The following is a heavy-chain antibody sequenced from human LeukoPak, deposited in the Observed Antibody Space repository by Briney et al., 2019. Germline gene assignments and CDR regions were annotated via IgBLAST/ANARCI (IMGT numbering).Heavy chain of an antibody. J-gene: IGHJ3*02. CDR2: ITGNGGST. CDR3: AKDRAPTSLDAFDI. V-gene: IGHV3-23*01. Sequence: GGSLRPSCAATGFTFSSSAMSWVRQAPGKGLEWHSAITGNGGSTYYADSVKGRFTISRDNSKNTLYLQMNSLRAEDTAVYYCAKDRAPTSLDAFDIWGQGTMVTVSS. CDR1: GFTFSSSA.